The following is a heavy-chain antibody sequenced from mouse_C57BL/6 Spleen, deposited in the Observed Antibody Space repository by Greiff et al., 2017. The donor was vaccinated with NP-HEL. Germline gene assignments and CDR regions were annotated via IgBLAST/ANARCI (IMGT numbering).Heavy chain of an antibody. Sequence: EVQVVESGGDLVKPGGSLKLSCAASGFTFSSYGMSWVRQTPDKRLEWVATISSGGSYTYYPDSVKGRFTISRDNAKNTLYLQMSSLKSEDTAMYYCARLGGKGPMDYWGQGTSVTVSS. CDR3: ARLGGKGPMDY. CDR1: GFTFSSYG. J-gene: IGHJ4*01. CDR2: ISSGGSYT. D-gene: IGHD1-3*01. V-gene: IGHV5-6*01.